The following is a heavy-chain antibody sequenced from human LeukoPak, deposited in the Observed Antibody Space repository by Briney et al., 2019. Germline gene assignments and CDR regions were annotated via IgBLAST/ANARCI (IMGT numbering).Heavy chain of an antibody. V-gene: IGHV3-20*04. J-gene: IGHJ5*01. Sequence: GGSLRLSCAASGFTFSSYSMSWVRQGPGRGLEWVCGINWNGGRTGYVDSVKGRFTISRDNGKNSLYLQLDSLRADDTAFYYCARGHDSSAFHALDSWGHGTLVTVSS. CDR2: INWNGGRT. CDR1: GFTFSSYS. D-gene: IGHD3-22*01. CDR3: ARGHDSSAFHALDS.